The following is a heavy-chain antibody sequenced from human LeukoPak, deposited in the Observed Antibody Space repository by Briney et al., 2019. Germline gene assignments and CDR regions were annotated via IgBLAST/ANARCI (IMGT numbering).Heavy chain of an antibody. CDR3: AREFDGVYYDSSGYYLDY. J-gene: IGHJ4*02. D-gene: IGHD3-22*01. CDR1: GYTFTSYD. Sequence: ASVKVSCKASGYTFTSYDINWVRQATGQGLEWMGWMNPNSGNTGYAQKFQGRVTITTDESTSTAYMELSSLRSEDTAVYYCAREFDGVYYDSSGYYLDYWGQGTLVTVSS. CDR2: MNPNSGNT. V-gene: IGHV1-8*03.